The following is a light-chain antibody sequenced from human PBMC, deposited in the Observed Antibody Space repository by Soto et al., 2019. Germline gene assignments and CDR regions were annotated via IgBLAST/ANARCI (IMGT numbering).Light chain of an antibody. CDR1: SSNIGNNY. V-gene: IGLV1-51*01. CDR2: DNS. CDR3: GTWDSSLSALYV. Sequence: QSVLTQPPSVSAAPGQKVTISCSGSSSNIGNNYVSWYQQLPGTAPKLLIYDNSKRPSGIPDRFSGSKSGTSATLGITGLQTGDEADYYCGTWDSSLSALYVFGTGTKV. J-gene: IGLJ1*01.